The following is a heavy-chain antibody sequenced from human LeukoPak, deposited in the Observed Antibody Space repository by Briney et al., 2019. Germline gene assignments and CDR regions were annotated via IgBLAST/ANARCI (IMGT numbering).Heavy chain of an antibody. CDR3: ARGCSAGTPHNWFDP. Sequence: PSETLSLTCTVSGGSISGYYWSWIRHPPGKGLEWIGYIYYSGSTNYNPSLRRRVTISVDTSKNQFSLKLSSVTAADTAVYYCARGCSAGTPHNWFDPWGQGTLVTVSS. J-gene: IGHJ5*02. D-gene: IGHD6-13*01. V-gene: IGHV4-59*01. CDR2: IYYSGST. CDR1: GGSISGYY.